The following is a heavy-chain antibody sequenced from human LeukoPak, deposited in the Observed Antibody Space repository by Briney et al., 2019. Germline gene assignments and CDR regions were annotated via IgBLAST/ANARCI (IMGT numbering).Heavy chain of an antibody. J-gene: IGHJ5*02. V-gene: IGHV4-39*01. CDR3: ARRRKDLNWFDP. Sequence: PSETLSLTCTVSGDSISNSDYYWGWIRQPPGKGLEWIALINYSGRTFYNPSLRSRVTISVDMSKNQFSLNLNSVTAADMAVYYCARRRKDLNWFDPWGQGTLVTVSS. CDR2: INYSGRT. CDR1: GDSISNSDYY.